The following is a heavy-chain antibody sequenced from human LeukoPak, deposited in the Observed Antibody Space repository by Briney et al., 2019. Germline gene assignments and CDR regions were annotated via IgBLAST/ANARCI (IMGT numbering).Heavy chain of an antibody. CDR3: ARDRIAVAGTIDY. V-gene: IGHV1-69*04. CDR1: GGTFISYA. CDR2: IIPILGIA. Sequence: ASVKVSCKASGGTFISYAISWVRQAPGQGLEWMGRIIPILGIANYAQKFQGRVTITADKSTSTAYMELSSLRSEDTAVYYCARDRIAVAGTIDYWGQGTLVTVSS. J-gene: IGHJ4*02. D-gene: IGHD6-19*01.